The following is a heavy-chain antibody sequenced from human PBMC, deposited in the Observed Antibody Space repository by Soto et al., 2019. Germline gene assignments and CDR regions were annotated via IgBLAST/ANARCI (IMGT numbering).Heavy chain of an antibody. D-gene: IGHD5-18*01. V-gene: IGHV4-30-4*01. CDR3: ATMGTPATGLYYFDY. Sequence: PSETLSLRCTVSGGTIISGNYYWSWIRQPPGKGLEWIGFISYSGSTYYSLSLKSRVTISVDTSKNQFSLNLSFVTAADTAVYYCATMGTPATGLYYFDYWGQGTLVTVSS. CDR1: GGTIISGNYY. CDR2: ISYSGST. J-gene: IGHJ4*02.